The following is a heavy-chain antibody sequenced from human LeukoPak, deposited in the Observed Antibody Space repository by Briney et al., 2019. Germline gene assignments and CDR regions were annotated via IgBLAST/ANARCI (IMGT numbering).Heavy chain of an antibody. CDR2: ISTNGGST. CDR1: GFTFSSYA. D-gene: IGHD5-12*01. V-gene: IGHV3-64*01. CDR3: ARGPSGYHNT. J-gene: IGHJ4*02. Sequence: GGSLRLSCAASGFTFSSYAMHWVRQAPGKGLEYVSAISTNGGSTYYANSVKGRFTISRDNSKNTLYLQMNSLRAEDTAVYYCARGPSGYHNTGGQGTLVTVSS.